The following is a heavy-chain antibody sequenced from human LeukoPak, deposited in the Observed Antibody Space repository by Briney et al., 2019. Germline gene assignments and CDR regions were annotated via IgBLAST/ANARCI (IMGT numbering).Heavy chain of an antibody. D-gene: IGHD3-22*01. CDR2: IDSGGST. CDR1: GFTVSSDY. CDR3: TRDHNSGFHLGY. Sequence: GGSLRLSCAGSGFTVSSDYMSWVRQAPGKGLEWVSLIDSGGSTQYADSVKGRFTISRDNSKNTLYLHMDSLRTEDTAVYYCTRDHNSGFHLGYWGRGTLVTVSS. V-gene: IGHV3-66*01. J-gene: IGHJ4*02.